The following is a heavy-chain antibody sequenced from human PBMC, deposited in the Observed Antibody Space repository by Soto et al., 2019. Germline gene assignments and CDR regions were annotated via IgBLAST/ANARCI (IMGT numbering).Heavy chain of an antibody. CDR2: ISYDGSNK. CDR3: ASPFIVVVTATDG. J-gene: IGHJ4*02. D-gene: IGHD2-21*02. Sequence: GGSLRLSCAASGFTFSSYAMHWVRQAPGKGLEWVAVISYDGSNKYYADSVKGRFTISRDNSKNTLYPQMNSLRAEDTAVYYCASPFIVVVTATDGWGQGTLVTVSS. CDR1: GFTFSSYA. V-gene: IGHV3-30-3*01.